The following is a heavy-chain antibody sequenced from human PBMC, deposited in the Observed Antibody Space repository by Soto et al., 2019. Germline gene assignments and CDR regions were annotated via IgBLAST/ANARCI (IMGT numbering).Heavy chain of an antibody. V-gene: IGHV1-18*01. CDR3: ARDYCSGGSCYYGY. CDR1: GYTFTSYG. CDR2: ISAYNGNT. D-gene: IGHD2-15*01. J-gene: IGHJ4*02. Sequence: GASVKVSCKASGYTFTSYGISWVRQAPGQGLEWMGWISAYNGNTNYAQNLQGRVTMTTDTSASTAYMELRSLRSDDTAVYYCARDYCSGGSCYYGYWGLGTLVTVSS.